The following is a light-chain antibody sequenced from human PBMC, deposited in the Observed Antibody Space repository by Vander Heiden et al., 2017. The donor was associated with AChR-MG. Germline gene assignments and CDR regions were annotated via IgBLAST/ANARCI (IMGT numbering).Light chain of an antibody. Sequence: QSALTQPASVSGSPGQAITISCTGTSSDVGSSNLVSWYQQHPGKAPKLMIYAGSKRPSGVSDRFSGSKSGNTASLTISGLLAEDEADYYCCSYAGSSAPYVFGTGTKVTVL. CDR2: AGS. V-gene: IGLV2-23*01. CDR3: CSYAGSSAPYV. J-gene: IGLJ1*01. CDR1: SSDVGSSNL.